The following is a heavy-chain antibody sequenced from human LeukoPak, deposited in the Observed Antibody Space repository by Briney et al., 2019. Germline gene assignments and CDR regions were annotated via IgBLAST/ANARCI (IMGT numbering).Heavy chain of an antibody. D-gene: IGHD3-22*01. J-gene: IGHJ4*02. CDR1: GFTVSSNH. CDR2: IYSGGST. Sequence: GGSLRLSCAASGFTVSSNHISWVRRAPGKGLEWVSIIYSGGSTYYADSVKGRFTISRDNSKNTLYLQMNSLRAEDTAVYYCARGYYDSSGYYSRGSCCYFDYWGQGTLVTVSS. V-gene: IGHV3-66*01. CDR3: ARGYYDSSGYYSRGSCCYFDY.